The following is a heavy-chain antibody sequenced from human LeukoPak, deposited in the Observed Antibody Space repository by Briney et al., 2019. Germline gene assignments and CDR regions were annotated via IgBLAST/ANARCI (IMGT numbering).Heavy chain of an antibody. CDR2: IKQDGSEK. Sequence: PGGSLRLSCAASGFMFSSNWMSWVRQAPGKGLEWVANIKQDGSEKYYVDSVKGRFTISRDNARNSLYLQMNSLRAEDTAVYYCARPYPYDYVWGSYRYTGYYFDYWGQGTLVTVSS. D-gene: IGHD3-16*02. CDR1: GFMFSSNW. CDR3: ARPYPYDYVWGSYRYTGYYFDY. V-gene: IGHV3-7*01. J-gene: IGHJ4*02.